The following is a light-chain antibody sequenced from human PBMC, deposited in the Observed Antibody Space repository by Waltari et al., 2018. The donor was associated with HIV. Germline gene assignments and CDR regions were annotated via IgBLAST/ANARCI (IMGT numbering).Light chain of an antibody. V-gene: IGLV3-25*03. CDR1: ALPKQF. Sequence: SYELTQPPSVSVSPGKTARITCSGDALPKQFAYWYQQKPGQAPVLMIYKDSERPSGIPERFSGSSSGTTVTLTISGVQAEDEADYYCQSADNNALGVFGGGTKLTVL. J-gene: IGLJ3*02. CDR3: QSADNNALGV. CDR2: KDS.